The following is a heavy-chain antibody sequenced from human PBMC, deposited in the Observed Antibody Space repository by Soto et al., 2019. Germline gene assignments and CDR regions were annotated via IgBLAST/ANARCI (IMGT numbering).Heavy chain of an antibody. V-gene: IGHV3-30*18. CDR3: AKDQGYTGYEYFDY. J-gene: IGHJ4*02. CDR1: GFIFTNYG. Sequence: QVQLVESGGGVVQPGRSLRLSCAASGFIFTNYGMHWVRQAPGKGLEWVAVISYDGSSKFYVDSVKGRFTISRDNSKNTLYLQMNSLRAEDTAVYYCAKDQGYTGYEYFDYWGQGTLVTVSS. D-gene: IGHD5-12*01. CDR2: ISYDGSSK.